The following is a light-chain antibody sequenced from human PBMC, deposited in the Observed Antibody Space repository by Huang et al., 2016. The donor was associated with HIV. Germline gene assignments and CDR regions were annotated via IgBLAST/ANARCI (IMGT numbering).Light chain of an antibody. J-gene: IGKJ2*01. V-gene: IGKV3-15*01. CDR3: QHYAHWPWFT. CDR1: QSVSSN. CDR2: GAS. Sequence: EIVMTQSPATLSVSPGERATLSCRASQSVSSNLAWYQQKPGQAPRLLIYGASTRATGIPARFSCRGSGTEFTLTISSLQSEDFAVYYCQHYAHWPWFTFGQGTKLDI.